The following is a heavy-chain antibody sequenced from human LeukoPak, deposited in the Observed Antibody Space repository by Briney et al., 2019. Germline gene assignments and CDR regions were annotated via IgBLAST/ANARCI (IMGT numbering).Heavy chain of an antibody. J-gene: IGHJ6*04. CDR1: GFTFSQYW. CDR2: ISYDGSNK. CDR3: AKDLYCGGDCYPPLIYYYYGMDV. D-gene: IGHD2-21*02. Sequence: QSGGSLRLSCVASGFTFSQYWMTWVRQAPGKGLEWVAVISYDGSNKYYADSVKGRFTISRDNSKNTLYLQMNSLRAEDTAVYYCAKDLYCGGDCYPPLIYYYYGMDVWGKGTTVTVSS. V-gene: IGHV3-30*18.